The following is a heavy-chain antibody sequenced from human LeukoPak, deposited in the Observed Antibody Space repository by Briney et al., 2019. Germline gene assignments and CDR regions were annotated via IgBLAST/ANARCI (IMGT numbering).Heavy chain of an antibody. CDR1: GFTFSNYW. CDR2: INKDGSEK. V-gene: IGHV3-7*03. D-gene: IGHD2-2*01. CDR3: ARYQVAIDY. Sequence: GGSLRLPCAASGFTFSNYWMTWVRQAPGKGLEWVANINKDGSEKNYVDSVKGRFTISRDNAKNSLYLQINSLRADDTAVYYCARYQVAIDYWGQGTLVTVSA. J-gene: IGHJ4*02.